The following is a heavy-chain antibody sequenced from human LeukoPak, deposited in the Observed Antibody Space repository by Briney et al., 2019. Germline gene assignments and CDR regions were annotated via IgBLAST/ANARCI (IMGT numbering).Heavy chain of an antibody. J-gene: IGHJ4*02. D-gene: IGHD3-22*01. Sequence: PGVSLRLSCAASGFTFSSYSMHWVRQAPGKGLEWVSSISSSSIYIYYVDSVKGRFTISRDNAKNSLYLQMNSLSAEDTAVYYCTAPYYYDSSGYYFFDYWGQGTLVTVSS. CDR1: GFTFSSYS. CDR2: ISSSSIYI. V-gene: IGHV3-21*01. CDR3: TAPYYYDSSGYYFFDY.